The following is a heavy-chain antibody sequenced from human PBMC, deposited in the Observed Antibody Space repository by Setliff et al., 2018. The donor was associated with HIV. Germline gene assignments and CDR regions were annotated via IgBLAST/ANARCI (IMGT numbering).Heavy chain of an antibody. V-gene: IGHV3-11*01. CDR2: ISNSGSTI. CDR3: ARLGGGYYYYYMDV. D-gene: IGHD3-16*01. CDR1: GFTFSDHY. Sequence: LRLSCAASGFTFSDHYMSWIRQAPGKGLEWVSYISNSGSTIHYADSVKGRFTISRDNAKNSLYLQMNSLRAEDTAVYYCARLGGGYYYYYMDVWGKGTTVTSP. J-gene: IGHJ6*03.